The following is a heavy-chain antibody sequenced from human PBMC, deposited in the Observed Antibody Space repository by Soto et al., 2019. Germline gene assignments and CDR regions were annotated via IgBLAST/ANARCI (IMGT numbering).Heavy chain of an antibody. Sequence: ASVKVSCKASGYTFTSYGINWVRQAPGQGLEWMGWISASTGNTNYAESVQGRVTLTTDISTSTACMELRSLTSNDTAVYYCARSPRVIVAAKGTLDYWGQGTPVTVSS. V-gene: IGHV1-18*04. CDR1: GYTFTSYG. CDR2: ISASTGNT. D-gene: IGHD5-12*01. CDR3: ARSPRVIVAAKGTLDY. J-gene: IGHJ4*02.